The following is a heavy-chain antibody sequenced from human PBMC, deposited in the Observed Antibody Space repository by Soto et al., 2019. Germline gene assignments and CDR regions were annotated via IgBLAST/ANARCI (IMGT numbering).Heavy chain of an antibody. CDR2: ISGSGRNI. CDR3: AKDVRTARRIDY. J-gene: IGHJ4*02. V-gene: IGHV3-23*01. D-gene: IGHD2-21*02. Sequence: EVQLLESGGGLVQPGGSLRLSCATSGLSFSLYSMGWVRQAPGKGLEWVSAISGSGRNIHYADSVKGRFTISRDTSKNTLPLQMNSLRAEDTALYYCAKDVRTARRIDYWGQGTLVTVSS. CDR1: GLSFSLYS.